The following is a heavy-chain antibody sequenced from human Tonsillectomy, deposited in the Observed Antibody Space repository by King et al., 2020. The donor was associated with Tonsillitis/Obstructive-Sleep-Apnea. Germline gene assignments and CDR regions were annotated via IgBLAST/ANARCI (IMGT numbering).Heavy chain of an antibody. V-gene: IGHV5-51*01. CDR1: GYSFTSYW. D-gene: IGHD3-3*01. Sequence: EEQLVQSGAEVKKPGESLKISCKGSGYSFTSYWIGWVSQMPGKGLEWMGIIYPGDSDTRYSPSFQGQVTISADKSISTAYLQWSSLKASDTAMYYCARLHPNDFWSGKQTGFYYMDVWGKGTPVTASS. J-gene: IGHJ6*03. CDR3: ARLHPNDFWSGKQTGFYYMDV. CDR2: IYPGDSDT.